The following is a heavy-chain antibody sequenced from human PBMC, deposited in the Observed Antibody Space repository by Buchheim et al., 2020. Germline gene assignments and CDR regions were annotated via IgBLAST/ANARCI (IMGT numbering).Heavy chain of an antibody. CDR1: GFTFSSYG. CDR2: IWYDGSNK. D-gene: IGHD3-22*01. CDR3: ARDNLPYEVQFDY. J-gene: IGHJ4*02. V-gene: IGHV3-33*01. Sequence: QVQLVESGGGVVQPGRSLRLSCAASGFTFSSYGMHWVRQAPGKGLEWVAVIWYDGSNKYYADSVKGRFTISRDNSKNPLYLQMNSLRAEDTAVYYCARDNLPYEVQFDYWGQGTL.